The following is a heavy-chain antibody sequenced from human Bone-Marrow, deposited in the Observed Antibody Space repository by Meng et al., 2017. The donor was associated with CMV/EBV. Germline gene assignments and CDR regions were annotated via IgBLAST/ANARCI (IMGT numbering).Heavy chain of an antibody. CDR2: INPNSGGT. J-gene: IGHJ6*02. Sequence: ASVKVSCKASGYTFTGYYMHWVRQAPGQGLEWMGWINPNSGGTNYAQKFQGRVTMTRDTSISTAYMELSRLRSDDTAVYYCASHTVYDFWSGSYYYYGMDVWGQGTTVTVSS. CDR1: GYTFTGYY. CDR3: ASHTVYDFWSGSYYYYGMDV. D-gene: IGHD3-3*01. V-gene: IGHV1-2*02.